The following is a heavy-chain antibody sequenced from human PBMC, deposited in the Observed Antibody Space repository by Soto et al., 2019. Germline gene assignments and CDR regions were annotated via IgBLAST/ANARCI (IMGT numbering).Heavy chain of an antibody. CDR3: ARERSVGYCITTTCPKPFYYSAMDV. CDR2: IIPVFGTP. Sequence: QVQLVQSGAEVKKPGSSLKVSCKASGGTFTNYAFSWVRQAPGQGLEWMGGIIPVFGTPDYAQKFQGRVTITADESTRTASMELSSLRSDDTAVYYCARERSVGYCITTTCPKPFYYSAMDVWGQGTTVTVSS. D-gene: IGHD2-2*01. V-gene: IGHV1-69*12. CDR1: GGTFTNYA. J-gene: IGHJ6*02.